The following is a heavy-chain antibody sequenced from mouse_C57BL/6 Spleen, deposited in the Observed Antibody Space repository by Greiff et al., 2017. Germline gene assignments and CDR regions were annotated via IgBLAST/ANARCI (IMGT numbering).Heavy chain of an antibody. Sequence: VKLQQPGAELVMPGASVKLSCKASGYTFTSYWMHWVKQRPGQGLAWIGEIDPSDSYTNYNQKFQGQSTLTVDKSSSTAYMQLSSLTSEDSAVYYCARRYYSNIYAMDYWGQGTSVTVSS. J-gene: IGHJ4*01. CDR1: GYTFTSYW. V-gene: IGHV1-69*01. CDR2: IDPSDSYT. CDR3: ARRYYSNIYAMDY. D-gene: IGHD2-5*01.